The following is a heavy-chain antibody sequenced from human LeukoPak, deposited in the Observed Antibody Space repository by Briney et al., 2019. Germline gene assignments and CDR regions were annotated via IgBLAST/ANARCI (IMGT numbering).Heavy chain of an antibody. CDR1: GFTVSSNY. CDR3: ARRSGNDWYFDL. J-gene: IGHJ2*01. Sequence: GGSLRLSCAASGFTVSSNYMSWVRQAPGKGLEWVSVIYSGGSTYYADSVKGRFTISRDNSKNTLYLQMNSLRAEDTAVYCCARRSGNDWYFDLWGRGTLVTVSS. V-gene: IGHV3-53*01. D-gene: IGHD3-3*01. CDR2: IYSGGST.